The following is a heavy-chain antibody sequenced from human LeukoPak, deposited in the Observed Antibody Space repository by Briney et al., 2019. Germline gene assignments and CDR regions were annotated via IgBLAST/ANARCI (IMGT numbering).Heavy chain of an antibody. CDR3: ARRYCSGGTCYGDY. V-gene: IGHV4-59*08. CDR2: IYYSGST. D-gene: IGHD2-15*01. Sequence: SETLSLTCTVSGGSISSYYWSWIRQPPGKGLEWIGYIYYSGSTNYNPSLKNRVTISVDTSKNQFSLKLSSVTAADTAVYYCARRYCSGGTCYGDYWGQGTLVTVSS. J-gene: IGHJ4*02. CDR1: GGSISSYY.